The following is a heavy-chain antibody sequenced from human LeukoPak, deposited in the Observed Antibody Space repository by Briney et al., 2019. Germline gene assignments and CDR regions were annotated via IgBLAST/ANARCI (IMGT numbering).Heavy chain of an antibody. V-gene: IGHV3-74*01. CDR3: VRDVTAGPFDY. D-gene: IGHD6-19*01. CDR1: GFTFSSYW. CDR2: INSDGSST. Sequence: GGSLRLSCAASGFTFSSYWMHWVRQAPGKGLVWVSRINSDGSSTDYADSVKGRFTISRDNAKNTLSLQMNSLRAEDTAVYYCVRDVTAGPFDYWGQGTLVTVTS. J-gene: IGHJ4*02.